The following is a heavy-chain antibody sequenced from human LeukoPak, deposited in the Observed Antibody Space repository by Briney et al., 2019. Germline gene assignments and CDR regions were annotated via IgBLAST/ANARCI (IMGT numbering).Heavy chain of an antibody. D-gene: IGHD3/OR15-3a*01. J-gene: IGHJ4*02. Sequence: PGGSLRLPCAASGFTFRSSAMSWVRQAPGKGLGWVSAIDDRAETTYYADSVKGRFTISRDNSKNTLYLQLTSLRVDDTAVYYCAKVATWTYFDSWGQGTLVTVSS. CDR1: GFTFRSSA. CDR3: AKVATWTYFDS. V-gene: IGHV3-23*01. CDR2: IDDRAETT.